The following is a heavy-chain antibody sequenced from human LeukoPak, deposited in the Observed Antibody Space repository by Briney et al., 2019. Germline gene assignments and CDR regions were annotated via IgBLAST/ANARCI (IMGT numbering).Heavy chain of an antibody. Sequence: GGSLRLSCAASGFTFSSYSMNWVGQAPGKGLEWVSSISSSSSYIYYADSVKGRFTISRDNAKKSLYLQMNSLRAEDTAVYYCARLYSYGYGSNYWGQGTLVTVSS. CDR1: GFTFSSYS. V-gene: IGHV3-21*01. D-gene: IGHD5-18*01. CDR3: ARLYSYGYGSNY. CDR2: ISSSSSYI. J-gene: IGHJ4*02.